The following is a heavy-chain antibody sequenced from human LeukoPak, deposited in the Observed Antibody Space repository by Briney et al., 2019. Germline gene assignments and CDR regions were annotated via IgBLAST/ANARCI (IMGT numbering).Heavy chain of an antibody. CDR3: AADRAGSYLRFVY. CDR2: IVVGSGNT. V-gene: IGHV1-58*01. Sequence: SEKVSCKASGFTFTSSVVQWVRQAIGQRLEWIGWIVVGSGNTNYAQKFQERVTITRDMSTSTAYMELSSLRFEDTAVYYCAADRAGSYLRFVYWGQGTPVTVSS. D-gene: IGHD3-10*01. CDR1: GFTFTSSV. J-gene: IGHJ4*02.